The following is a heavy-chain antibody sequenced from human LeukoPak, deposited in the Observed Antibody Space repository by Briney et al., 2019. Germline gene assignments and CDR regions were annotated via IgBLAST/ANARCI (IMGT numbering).Heavy chain of an antibody. D-gene: IGHD6-19*01. V-gene: IGHV3-23*01. CDR1: GFTFNSYA. CDR3: GKTTAGYSSGRFPGWPVDY. CDR2: IFGSGGSA. Sequence: GGSLRLSCAASGFTFNSYAMYWVRQAPGKGLEWISGIFGSGGSAHYADSVKGRFTISRDNSKNTLYLQMNSLRAEDTAVYYCGKTTAGYSSGRFPGWPVDYWGQGTLVTDSS. J-gene: IGHJ4*02.